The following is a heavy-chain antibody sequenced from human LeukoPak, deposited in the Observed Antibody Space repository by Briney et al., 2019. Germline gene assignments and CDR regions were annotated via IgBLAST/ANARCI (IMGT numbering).Heavy chain of an antibody. CDR1: GYTFTGYY. J-gene: IGHJ3*02. D-gene: IGHD1-1*01. V-gene: IGHV1-46*01. Sequence: VASVKVSCKASGYTFTGYYMHWVRQAPGQGLEWMGIINTSGGHTNYAQKFQGRVSMTRDASTGTLYMDLSSLRFEDTAVYYCARGLERLDSNNYLSFAFDIWGQGTMVTVS. CDR2: INTSGGHT. CDR3: ARGLERLDSNNYLSFAFDI.